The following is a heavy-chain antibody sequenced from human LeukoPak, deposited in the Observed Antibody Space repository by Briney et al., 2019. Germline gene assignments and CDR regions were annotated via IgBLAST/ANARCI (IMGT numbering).Heavy chain of an antibody. D-gene: IGHD3-10*01. CDR2: IKQDGSQT. Sequence: GGPLRLSCAAAGFTVSSYWMSWVRQAPGKGLEWVANIKQDGSQTYYEDSVKGRFTIPRDNAKNPMYLQMNSPRAEDTAVYFCATDGRSGKHDFDYWGQGTLVTVSS. CDR1: GFTVSSYW. CDR3: ATDGRSGKHDFDY. J-gene: IGHJ4*02. V-gene: IGHV3-7*01.